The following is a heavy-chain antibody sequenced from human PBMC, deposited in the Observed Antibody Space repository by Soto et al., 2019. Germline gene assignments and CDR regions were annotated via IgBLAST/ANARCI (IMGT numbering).Heavy chain of an antibody. CDR2: ISSSSSYI. J-gene: IGHJ5*02. D-gene: IGHD4-17*01. CDR1: GFTFSSYS. Sequence: GGSLRLSCAASGFTFSSYSMNWVRQAPGKGLEWVSSISSSSSYIYYADSVKGRFTISRDNAKNSLYLQMNSLRAEDTAVYYCARDSYGDYGWFDPWGQGTLVTVSS. V-gene: IGHV3-21*01. CDR3: ARDSYGDYGWFDP.